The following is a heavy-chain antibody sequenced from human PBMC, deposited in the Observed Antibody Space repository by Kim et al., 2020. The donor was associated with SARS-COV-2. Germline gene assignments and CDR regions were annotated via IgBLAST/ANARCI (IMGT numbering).Heavy chain of an antibody. J-gene: IGHJ4*02. Sequence: TTYYNPSLKSRLTISVDTSKNQFSLRLSSVTAADTAVYYCAGLAYYYGVDYWGQGTLVTVSS. D-gene: IGHD3-22*01. CDR3: AGLAYYYGVDY. V-gene: IGHV4-31*02. CDR2: TT.